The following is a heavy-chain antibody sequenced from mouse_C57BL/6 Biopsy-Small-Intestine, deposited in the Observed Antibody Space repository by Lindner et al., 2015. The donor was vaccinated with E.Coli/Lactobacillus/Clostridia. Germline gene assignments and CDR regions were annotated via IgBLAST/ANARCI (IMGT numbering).Heavy chain of an antibody. J-gene: IGHJ3*01. CDR2: ISSGSSTI. Sequence: VQLQESGGGLVKPGGSLKLSCAASGFTLSDHGMHWVRQAPEKGLEWVAFISSGSSTIYYADTVKGRFTLSRDNAKNTLFLQMTSLRSEDTAMYYCARPLYYGSSHFAYWGQGTLVTVSA. CDR1: GFTLSDHG. V-gene: IGHV5-17*01. CDR3: ARPLYYGSSHFAY. D-gene: IGHD1-1*01.